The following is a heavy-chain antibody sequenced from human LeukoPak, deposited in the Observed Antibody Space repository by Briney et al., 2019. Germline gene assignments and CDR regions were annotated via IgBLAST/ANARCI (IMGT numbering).Heavy chain of an antibody. D-gene: IGHD3-10*01. CDR3: ARGVILYYYYYYMDA. CDR2: IYYSGSP. V-gene: IGHV4-59*11. J-gene: IGHJ6*03. CDR1: GGSISSHY. Sequence: SETLSLTCTVSGGSISSHYWSWMRHPPGKGLEWIGYIYYSGSPNYNPSLKSRVTISVDTSKNQFSLKLSSVTAADTVVYYCARGVILYYYYYYMDAWGKGTTVTVSS.